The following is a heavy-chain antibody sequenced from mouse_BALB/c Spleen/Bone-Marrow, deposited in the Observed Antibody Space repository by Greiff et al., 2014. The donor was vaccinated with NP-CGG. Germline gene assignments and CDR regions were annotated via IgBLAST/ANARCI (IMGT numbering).Heavy chain of an antibody. CDR1: GYAFTSYN. CDR3: AREEYGNGFAY. D-gene: IGHD2-10*02. J-gene: IGHJ3*01. V-gene: IGHV1S135*01. CDR2: IDPYNGGT. Sequence: VQLKESGPELVKPGASVKVSCKAPGYAFTSYNMYWVKQSHGKSLEWIGHIDPYNGGTSYNQNFKGKATLTVDKSSSTAYMHLNSLTSEDSAVYYCAREEYGNGFAYWGQGTLVIVSA.